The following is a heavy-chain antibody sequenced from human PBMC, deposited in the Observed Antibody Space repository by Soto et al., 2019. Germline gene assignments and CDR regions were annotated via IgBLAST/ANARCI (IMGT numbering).Heavy chain of an antibody. CDR3: ARAAGYSYGSYYYYYGMDV. CDR2: IGTAGDT. J-gene: IGHJ6*02. V-gene: IGHV3-13*01. Sequence: EVQLVESGGGLVQPGGSLRLSCAASGFTFSSYDMHWVRQATGKGLEWVSVIGTAGDTYYPGSVKGRFTISRENAKNSFYLQMNSLRAADTAVYYCARAAGYSYGSYYYYYGMDVWGQGTTVTVSS. CDR1: GFTFSSYD. D-gene: IGHD5-18*01.